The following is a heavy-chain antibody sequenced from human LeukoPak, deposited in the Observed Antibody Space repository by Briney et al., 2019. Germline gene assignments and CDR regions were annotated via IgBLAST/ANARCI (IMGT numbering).Heavy chain of an antibody. Sequence: ASVKVSCKASGYTFTSYDINWVRQATGQGLEWMGWMNPNSGNTGYAQKFQGRVTMTRNTSISTAYMELSSLRSEDTAVYYCARGRILEQHLFHWGQGTLVTVSS. CDR3: ARGRILEQHLFH. D-gene: IGHD6-13*01. CDR1: GYTFTSYD. J-gene: IGHJ4*02. V-gene: IGHV1-8*01. CDR2: MNPNSGNT.